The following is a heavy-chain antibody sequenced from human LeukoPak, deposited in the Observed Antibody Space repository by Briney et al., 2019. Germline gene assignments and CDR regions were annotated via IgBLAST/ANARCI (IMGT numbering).Heavy chain of an antibody. J-gene: IGHJ4*02. D-gene: IGHD2-15*01. Sequence: ASVKVSCKASGYTFTCYYMHWVRQAPGQGLEWMGRINPNSGGTNYAQKFQGRVTMTRDTSISTAYMELSRLRSDDTAVYYCARSPPYCSGGSCYSVFDYWGQGTLVTVSS. CDR2: INPNSGGT. CDR1: GYTFTCYY. V-gene: IGHV1-2*06. CDR3: ARSPPYCSGGSCYSVFDY.